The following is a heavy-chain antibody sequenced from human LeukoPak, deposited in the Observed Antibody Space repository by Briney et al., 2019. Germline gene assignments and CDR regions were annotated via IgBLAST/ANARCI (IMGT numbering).Heavy chain of an antibody. D-gene: IGHD3-22*01. CDR2: ISYDGSNK. J-gene: IGHJ4*02. CDR3: ARDSDYYDSSGYCFDY. CDR1: GFTFSSYA. V-gene: IGHV3-30-3*01. Sequence: PGGSLRLSCAASGFTFSSYAMHWVRQAPGKGLEWVAVISYDGSNKYYADSVKGRFTISRDNSKNTLYLQMNSLRAEDTAVYYCARDSDYYDSSGYCFDYWGQGTLVTVSS.